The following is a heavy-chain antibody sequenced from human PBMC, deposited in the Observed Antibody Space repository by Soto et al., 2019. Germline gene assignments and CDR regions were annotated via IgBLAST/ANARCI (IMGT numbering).Heavy chain of an antibody. Sequence: EASVKVSCKASGGTFSSYAISWVRQAPGQGLEWMGGIIPIFGTANYAQKFQGRVTITADESTSTAYMELSSLRSEDTAVYYCARWVGGIQLWLWNAFDIWGQGTMVTVSS. CDR3: ARWVGGIQLWLWNAFDI. J-gene: IGHJ3*02. CDR1: GGTFSSYA. D-gene: IGHD5-18*01. V-gene: IGHV1-69*13. CDR2: IIPIFGTA.